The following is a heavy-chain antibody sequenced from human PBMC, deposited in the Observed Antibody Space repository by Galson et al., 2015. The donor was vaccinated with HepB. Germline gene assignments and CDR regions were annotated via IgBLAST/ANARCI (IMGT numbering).Heavy chain of an antibody. D-gene: IGHD5-18*01. CDR3: AKESLGQLWHNYFDY. CDR1: GFTFSRYG. J-gene: IGHJ4*01. CDR2: ISYDGTNK. V-gene: IGHV3-30*18. Sequence: SLRLSCAASGFTFSRYGMHWVRQAPGKGLEWVAVISYDGTNKYYGDSVKDRFSISRDNSKNTLYLRMNSLRSEDTAVYFCAKESLGQLWHNYFDYWGQGSLVTVSS.